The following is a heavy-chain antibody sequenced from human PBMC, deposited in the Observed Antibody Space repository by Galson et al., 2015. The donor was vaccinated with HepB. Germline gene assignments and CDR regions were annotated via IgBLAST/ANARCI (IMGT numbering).Heavy chain of an antibody. CDR2: ISGSGVTT. D-gene: IGHD3-22*01. CDR1: GFTFSSYA. V-gene: IGHV3-23*01. Sequence: LRLSCAASGFTFSSYAMNWVRQAPGKGLEWVSLISGSGVTTYYADSVKGRFTISRDNSKNTLYLQMNSLRAEDTALYFRAKDFDSSGFYYDYLDYWGQGTLVAVSS. J-gene: IGHJ4*02. CDR3: AKDFDSSGFYYDYLDY.